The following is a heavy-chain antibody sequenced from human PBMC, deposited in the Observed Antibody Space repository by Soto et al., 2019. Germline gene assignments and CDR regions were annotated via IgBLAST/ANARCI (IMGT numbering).Heavy chain of an antibody. V-gene: IGHV3-13*01. CDR3: ARTHIPRGDLGHSDYYYGMDV. D-gene: IGHD3-16*01. Sequence: EVQLVESGGGLVQPGGSLRLSCAASGFTFSSYDMHWVRQATGKGLEWVSAIGTAGDTYYPGSVKGRFTISRENAKNSLYLQMNSLRAGDTAVYYCARTHIPRGDLGHSDYYYGMDVWGQGTTVTVSS. CDR2: IGTAGDT. J-gene: IGHJ6*02. CDR1: GFTFSSYD.